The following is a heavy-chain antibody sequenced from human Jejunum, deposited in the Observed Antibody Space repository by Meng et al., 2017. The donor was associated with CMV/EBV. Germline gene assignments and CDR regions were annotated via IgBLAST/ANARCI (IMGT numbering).Heavy chain of an antibody. D-gene: IGHD2-2*01. J-gene: IGHJ6*02. CDR3: ARPAVPAANYYYYYGLGV. CDR2: INLSGGYT. V-gene: IGHV1-46*01. Sequence: MHWVRQAPGQGLEWMGIINLSGGYTTYAQKFQGRVTMTRDTSTSTVYMELSSLRSEDTAAYYCARPAVPAANYYYYYGLGVWGQGTTVTVSS.